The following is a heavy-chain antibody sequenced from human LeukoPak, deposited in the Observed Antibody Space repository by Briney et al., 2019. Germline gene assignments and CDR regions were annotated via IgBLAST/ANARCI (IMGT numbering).Heavy chain of an antibody. J-gene: IGHJ4*02. CDR3: ARAGLGIYFDY. CDR1: GGSISSGDYY. Sequence: SETLSLTCTVSGGSISSGDYYWSWIRPPPGKGLEWIGYIYYSGSTYYNPSLKSRVTISVDTSKNQFSLKLSSVTAADTAVYYCARAGLGIYFDYWGQGTLVTVSS. CDR2: IYYSGST. D-gene: IGHD6-13*01. V-gene: IGHV4-30-4*01.